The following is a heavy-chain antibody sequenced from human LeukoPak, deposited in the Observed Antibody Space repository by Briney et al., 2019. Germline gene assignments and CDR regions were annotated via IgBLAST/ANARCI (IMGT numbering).Heavy chain of an antibody. Sequence: PGGSLRLSCAASGFIFGDYEMNWVRQAPGKGLEWISYIRSSGSTLYYADSVQGRFTISRDNAQNSLYLQMNGLTAEDTAIYYCARGPWDPTGYCSRGTCSPTYEVWGPGTLVTVSS. CDR3: ARGPWDPTGYCSRGTCSPTYEV. V-gene: IGHV3-48*03. CDR2: IRSSGSTL. CDR1: GFIFGDYE. J-gene: IGHJ4*01. D-gene: IGHD2-2*03.